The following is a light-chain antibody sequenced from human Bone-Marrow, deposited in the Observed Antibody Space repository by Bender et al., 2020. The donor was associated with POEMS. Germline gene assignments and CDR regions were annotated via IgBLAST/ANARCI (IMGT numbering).Light chain of an antibody. CDR1: SSDSGGYDL. V-gene: IGLV2-23*01. CDR2: EAA. Sequence: QSALTQPASVSGSPGQSITISCIGASSDSGGYDLVSWYQQHPNSAPKLIIYEAATRPSGVSDRFSGSKSGNTASLTISGLQAGDEADYFCSSFANASEVVFGGG. CDR3: SSFANASEVV. J-gene: IGLJ2*01.